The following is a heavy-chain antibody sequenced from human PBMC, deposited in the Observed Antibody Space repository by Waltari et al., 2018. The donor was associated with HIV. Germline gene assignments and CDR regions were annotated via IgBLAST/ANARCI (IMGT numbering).Heavy chain of an antibody. Sequence: QLQLQESGPGLVKPSETLSLTCTVSGGSISSSSYYWGWIRQPPGKGLEWIGSIYYSGTTSYTPSLKSRGKIFVDTSKNQFSLKLSSVTAADTAVYYCAIQGEPYYYDRSDDNWFDPWGQGTLVTVSS. J-gene: IGHJ5*02. CDR3: AIQGEPYYYDRSDDNWFDP. V-gene: IGHV4-39*01. D-gene: IGHD3-22*01. CDR1: GGSISSSSYY. CDR2: IYYSGTT.